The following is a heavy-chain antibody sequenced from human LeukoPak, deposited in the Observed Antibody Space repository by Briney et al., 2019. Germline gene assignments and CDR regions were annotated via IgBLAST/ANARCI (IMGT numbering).Heavy chain of an antibody. D-gene: IGHD1-26*01. J-gene: IGHJ3*02. Sequence: SETLSLTCTVSGGSISSGGYYWSWIRQHPGKGLEWIGYIYYSGSTYYNPSLKSRVTISVDTSKNQFSLKLSSVTAADTAVYYCAREPPPRVGATEGSAFDIWGQGTTVTVSS. CDR1: GGSISSGGYY. CDR2: IYYSGST. V-gene: IGHV4-31*03. CDR3: AREPPPRVGATEGSAFDI.